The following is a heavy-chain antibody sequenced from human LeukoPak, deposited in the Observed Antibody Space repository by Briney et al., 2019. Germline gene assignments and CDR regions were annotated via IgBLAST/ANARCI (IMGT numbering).Heavy chain of an antibody. CDR3: VSGNTGSGYYY. CDR2: ITGGGDSA. D-gene: IGHD3-22*01. J-gene: IGHJ4*02. CDR1: GFTFSSHA. Sequence: GGSLRLSCGASGFTFSSHAMSWVRQTPERGLEWVSAITGGGDSAYYPDSVKGRFTISRDNSKNTLYLQMNNLGAEDTALYYCVSGNTGSGYYYWGQGTLVTVSS. V-gene: IGHV3-23*01.